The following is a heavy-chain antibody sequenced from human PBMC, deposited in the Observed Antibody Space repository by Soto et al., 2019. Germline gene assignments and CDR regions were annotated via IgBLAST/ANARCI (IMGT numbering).Heavy chain of an antibody. Sequence: QVLLVQSGAEVKKSGSSVKVSCKASGGTFSSYAINWVRPAPGQGLEWMGGIIPMFGKPNYAENFQGRVTISADESKITAYMELSSLTSDDAAVYYCARGFRDGYFYAMDVWGQGTTVTVS. J-gene: IGHJ6*02. D-gene: IGHD2-21*01. CDR1: GGTFSSYA. V-gene: IGHV1-69*01. CDR3: ARGFRDGYFYAMDV. CDR2: IIPMFGKP.